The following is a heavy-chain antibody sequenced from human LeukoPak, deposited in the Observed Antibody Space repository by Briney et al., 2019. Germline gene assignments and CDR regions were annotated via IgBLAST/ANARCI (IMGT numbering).Heavy chain of an antibody. V-gene: IGHV3-NL1*01. CDR1: GFTFSSYG. CDR2: IYSVDST. CDR3: AKALRDDILTDAFDI. D-gene: IGHD3-9*01. J-gene: IGHJ3*02. Sequence: GRSLRLSCAASGFTFSSYGMHWVRQAPGKGLEWVSVIYSVDSTYYADSVKGRFTISRDNSKNTLYLQMNSLRAEDTAVYYCAKALRDDILTDAFDIWGQGTMVTVSS.